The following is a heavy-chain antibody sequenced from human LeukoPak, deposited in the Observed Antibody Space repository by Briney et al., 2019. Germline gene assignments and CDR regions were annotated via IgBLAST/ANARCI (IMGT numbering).Heavy chain of an antibody. V-gene: IGHV3-23*01. D-gene: IGHD1-26*01. CDR3: ATVVGATWYFVY. Sequence: GGSLRLSCAASGFTFSSYAMSWVRQAPGKGLEWVSAISGSGGSTYYADSVKGRFTISRDNSKDTLYLQMNSLRAEDTAVYYCATVVGATWYFVYWGQGTLVTVSS. J-gene: IGHJ4*02. CDR1: GFTFSSYA. CDR2: ISGSGGST.